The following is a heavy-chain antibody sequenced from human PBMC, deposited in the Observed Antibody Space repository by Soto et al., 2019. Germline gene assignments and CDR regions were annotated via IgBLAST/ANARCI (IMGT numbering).Heavy chain of an antibody. J-gene: IGHJ6*02. V-gene: IGHV3-30*18. D-gene: IGHD2-15*01. CDR3: AKDHCRGGSCSGRDV. CDR1: GFTFSSYG. Sequence: QVQMVESGGGVVKPGRSLRLSCAASGFTFSSYGMHWVREAQGTGLEGVAVISGDGSNKYYADSVKGRFTISRDNSKNTLYLQMNSLRAEDTAVYYGAKDHCRGGSCSGRDVWGQGTTVTGSS. CDR2: ISGDGSNK.